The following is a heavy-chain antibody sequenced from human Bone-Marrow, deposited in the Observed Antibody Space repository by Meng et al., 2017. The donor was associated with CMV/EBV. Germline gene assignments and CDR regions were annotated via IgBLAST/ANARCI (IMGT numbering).Heavy chain of an antibody. V-gene: IGHV4-59*01. CDR1: GDSISRYY. CDR2: IYYSGST. CDR3: ARGLPNGYASDI. Sequence: GSLRLSCTVSGDSISRYYWSWIRQPPGKGLEWIGYIYYSGSTNLNPSLKSRVTISVDTSKNQFSLKLSSVTAADTALYNCARGLPNGYASDIWGQGTRVTVSS. D-gene: IGHD2-21*02. J-gene: IGHJ3*02.